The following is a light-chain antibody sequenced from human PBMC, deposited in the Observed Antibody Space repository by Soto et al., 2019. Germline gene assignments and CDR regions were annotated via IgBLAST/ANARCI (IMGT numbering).Light chain of an antibody. J-gene: IGKJ4*01. CDR1: QGISYY. CDR2: VAS. V-gene: IGKV1-9*01. CDR3: QQLYSYPLT. Sequence: IQLTQSPSSLSASVGDRVTITCRASQGISYYLAWYQQKPGKAPNLLIYVASTLQSGVPSRFSGSGSGTDFTLTISSLQPVDSATYYCQQLYSYPLTFGGGTKVEIK.